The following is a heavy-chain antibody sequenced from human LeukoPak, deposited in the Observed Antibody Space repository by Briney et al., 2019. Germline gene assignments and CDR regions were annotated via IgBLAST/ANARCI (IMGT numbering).Heavy chain of an antibody. CDR3: ARGKIAARLGNY. V-gene: IGHV1-69*06. J-gene: IGHJ4*02. CDR1: GGTFSSYA. D-gene: IGHD6-6*01. CDR2: IIPIFGTA. Sequence: ASVKVSCKASGGTFSSYAISWVRQAPGQGLEWMGGIIPIFGTANYAQKFQGRVTITADKSTSTAYMELSSLRSEDTAVYYCARGKIAARLGNYWGQGTLVTVSS.